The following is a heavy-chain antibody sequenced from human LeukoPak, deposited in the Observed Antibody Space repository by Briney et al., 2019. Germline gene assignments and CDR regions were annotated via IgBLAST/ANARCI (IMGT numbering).Heavy chain of an antibody. J-gene: IGHJ4*02. D-gene: IGHD6-13*01. Sequence: PGGSLRLSCAASGFTFNSYAMSWVRQAPGKGLEWVSEISGSGGSTYYADCVKGRFTISRDNSKNTLYLQMNSLRDEDTAVYYCAKDPPTGGSWSSDYWGQGTLVTVSS. CDR1: GFTFNSYA. V-gene: IGHV3-23*01. CDR2: ISGSGGST. CDR3: AKDPPTGGSWSSDY.